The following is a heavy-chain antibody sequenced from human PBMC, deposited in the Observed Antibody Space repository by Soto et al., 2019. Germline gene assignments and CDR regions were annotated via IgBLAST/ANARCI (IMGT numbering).Heavy chain of an antibody. CDR2: IIPIFGTA. CDR3: ARGGDILTGYRYYYYYGMDV. CDR1: GGTFSSYA. V-gene: IGHV1-69*01. Sequence: QVQLVQSGAEVKKPGSSVKVSCKASGGTFSSYAISWVRQAPGQGLEWMGGIIPIFGTANYAQKLQGRVTITADESTSTAYMELSSLRSEDTAVYYCARGGDILTGYRYYYYYGMDVWGQGTTVTVSS. J-gene: IGHJ6*02. D-gene: IGHD3-9*01.